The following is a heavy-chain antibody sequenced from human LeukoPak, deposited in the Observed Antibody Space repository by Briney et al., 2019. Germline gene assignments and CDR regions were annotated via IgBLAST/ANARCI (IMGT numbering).Heavy chain of an antibody. V-gene: IGHV4-39*01. CDR2: TYYTGST. CDR3: ARRRIVVVTIDY. CDR1: GGSISSNSYY. D-gene: IGHD3-22*01. J-gene: IGHJ4*02. Sequence: SETLSLTCTVSGGSISSNSYYWGWIRQPPGKRLEWIGTTYYTGSTNYNPSLKSRVTISVDTSKDQFSLKLSSVTAADTAVYYCARRRIVVVTIDYWGQGTLVTVSS.